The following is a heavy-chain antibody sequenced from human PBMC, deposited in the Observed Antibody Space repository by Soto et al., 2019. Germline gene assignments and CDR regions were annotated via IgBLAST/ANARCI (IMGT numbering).Heavy chain of an antibody. Sequence: SETLSLTCVVSSYVIESGHYWGWVRQPPGKGLEWVGSIYGSGTTYYNPSLRSRVTISADTSKNQFSLSLTSVTAADTAVYYCARSPQYYTPGSSPFDYWGPGTMVTVSS. CDR2: IYGSGTT. J-gene: IGHJ4*03. CDR3: ARSPQYYTPGSSPFDY. CDR1: SYVIESGHY. V-gene: IGHV4-38-2*01. D-gene: IGHD3-3*01.